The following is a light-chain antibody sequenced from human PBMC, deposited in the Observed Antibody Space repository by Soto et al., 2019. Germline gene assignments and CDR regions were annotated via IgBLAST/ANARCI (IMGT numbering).Light chain of an antibody. J-gene: IGKJ5*01. CDR2: DAS. Sequence: EIVLAQSPVTLSLSPGRRATLSCRTIQGVTSSFLAWYQQRPGQAPRLLIHDASHRAAGIPARFSGSGFGTDFTLTISSLEPEDAAVYYCQQRSNWPPITFGQGTRLEIK. CDR3: QQRSNWPPIT. V-gene: IGKV3-11*01. CDR1: QGVTSSF.